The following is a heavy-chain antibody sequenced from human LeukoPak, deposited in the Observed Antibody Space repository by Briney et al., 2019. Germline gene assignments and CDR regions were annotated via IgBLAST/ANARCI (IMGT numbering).Heavy chain of an antibody. D-gene: IGHD3-10*01. CDR2: ISGSGGST. V-gene: IGHV3-23*01. J-gene: IGHJ4*02. CDR3: AKDTVLLWFGELEASDYFDY. CDR1: GFTFSSYA. Sequence: PGGSLRLSCAASGFTFSSYAMSWVRQAPGKGLEWVSAISGSGGSTYYADSVKGRFTISRDNSKNTLYLQMNSLRAEDTAVYYCAKDTVLLWFGELEASDYFDYWGQGTLVTVSS.